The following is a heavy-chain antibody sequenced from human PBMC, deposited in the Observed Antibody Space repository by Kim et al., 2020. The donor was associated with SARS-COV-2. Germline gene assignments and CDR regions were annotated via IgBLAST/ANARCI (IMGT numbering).Heavy chain of an antibody. J-gene: IGHJ6*02. CDR3: ARAVHSSSFQWYYYYGMDV. V-gene: IGHV4-59*13. D-gene: IGHD6-13*01. CDR1: GGSISSYY. Sequence: SETLSLTCTVSGGSISSYYWSWIRQPPGKGLEWIGYIYYSGSTNYNPSLKSRVTISVDTSKNQFSLKLSSVTAADTAVYYCARAVHSSSFQWYYYYGMDVWGQGTTVTVSS. CDR2: IYYSGST.